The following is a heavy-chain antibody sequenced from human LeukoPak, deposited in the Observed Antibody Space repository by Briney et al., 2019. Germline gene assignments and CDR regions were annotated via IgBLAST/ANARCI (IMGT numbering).Heavy chain of an antibody. CDR3: AREGLITIIRGLNFGY. V-gene: IGHV4-38-2*02. J-gene: IGHJ4*02. CDR1: THSVSTDYY. CDR2: IYHDGST. D-gene: IGHD3-10*01. Sequence: SETLSLTCTVSTHSVSTDYYWGWIRPPPGKGLEWVGNIYHDGSTYYTPSLKSRVTISVDTSKNQFSLKLTSVTAADTAVYYCAREGLITIIRGLNFGYWGQGTLVSVSS.